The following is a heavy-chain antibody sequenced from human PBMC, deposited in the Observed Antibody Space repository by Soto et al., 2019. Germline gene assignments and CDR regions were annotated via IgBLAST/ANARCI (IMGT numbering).Heavy chain of an antibody. J-gene: IGHJ4*02. D-gene: IGHD1-26*01. V-gene: IGHV1-46*01. CDR1: GYTFTSYY. Sequence: ASVKVSCKASGYTFTSYYMHWVRQAPGQGLEWMGIINPSGGSTSYAQKFQGRVTMTRDTSTSTAYMELWSLRSDDTAVYYCARVGGSYYFDYWSQGTLDSVSS. CDR2: INPSGGST. CDR3: ARVGGSYYFDY.